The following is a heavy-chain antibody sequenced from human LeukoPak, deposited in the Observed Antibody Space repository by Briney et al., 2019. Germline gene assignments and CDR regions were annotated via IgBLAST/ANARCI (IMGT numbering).Heavy chain of an antibody. Sequence: PSETLSLTCTVSGGSISSYYWSWIRQPPGKGLEWIGYIYYSGSTNYNPSLKSRVTMSVDTSKNQFSLKLSSVTAADTAGYYCATDGMVRGPDAWFDSWGQGTLVTVSS. CDR1: GGSISSYY. D-gene: IGHD3-10*01. J-gene: IGHJ5*01. CDR2: IYYSGST. CDR3: ATDGMVRGPDAWFDS. V-gene: IGHV4-59*12.